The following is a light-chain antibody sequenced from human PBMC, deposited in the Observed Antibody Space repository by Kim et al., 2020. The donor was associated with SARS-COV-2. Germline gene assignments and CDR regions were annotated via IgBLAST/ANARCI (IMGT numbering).Light chain of an antibody. CDR3: TSYTYSDAVV. CDR1: GVDGGACDL. CDR2: DVR. J-gene: IGLJ3*02. V-gene: IGLV2-14*03. Sequence: GQSTTVSGTGTGVDGGACDLVSWYQHHPGEAPKLMFYDVRQRPSGVSSRVSGSKSGNTASLTISGLQAEDEADYYCTSYTYSDAVVFGGGTQLTVL.